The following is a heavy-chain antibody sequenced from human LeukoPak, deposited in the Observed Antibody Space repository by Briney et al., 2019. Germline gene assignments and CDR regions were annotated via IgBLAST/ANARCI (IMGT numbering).Heavy chain of an antibody. V-gene: IGHV3-7*01. CDR2: IKQDGSEK. Sequence: GGSLRLSCAASGFTFSSYAMHWVRQAPGKGLEWVANIKQDGSEKYYVDSVKGRFTISRDNAKNSLYLQMNSLRAEDTAVYYCARVPTIFGAPMGFDYWGQGTLVTVSS. CDR1: GFTFSSYA. CDR3: ARVPTIFGAPMGFDY. J-gene: IGHJ4*02. D-gene: IGHD3-3*01.